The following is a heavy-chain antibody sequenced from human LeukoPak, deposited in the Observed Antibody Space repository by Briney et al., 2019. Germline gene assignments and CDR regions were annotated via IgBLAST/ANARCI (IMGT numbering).Heavy chain of an antibody. CDR1: GGSISSGSYY. CDR2: IYTSGST. D-gene: IGHD3-10*01. Sequence: SQTLSLTCTVSGGSISSGSYYWSWIRQPAGKGLEWIGRIYTSGSTNYNPSLKGRVTISVDTSKNQFSLKLSSVTAADTAVYYCAREVAITMVRGVIDYWGQGTLVTVSS. V-gene: IGHV4-61*02. J-gene: IGHJ4*02. CDR3: AREVAITMVRGVIDY.